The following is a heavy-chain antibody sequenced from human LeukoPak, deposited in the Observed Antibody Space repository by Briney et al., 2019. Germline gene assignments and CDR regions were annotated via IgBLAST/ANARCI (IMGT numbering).Heavy chain of an antibody. CDR1: GFTFSSYS. V-gene: IGHV3-21*01. Sequence: PGGSLRLSCAASGFTFSSYSMNWVRQAPGKGLEWVSSISSSSSYIYYADSVKGRFTISRDNAKNSLYLQMSSLRAEDTAVYYCARGGLWLLSFDYWGQGTLVTVSS. J-gene: IGHJ4*02. CDR3: ARGGLWLLSFDY. CDR2: ISSSSSYI. D-gene: IGHD5-18*01.